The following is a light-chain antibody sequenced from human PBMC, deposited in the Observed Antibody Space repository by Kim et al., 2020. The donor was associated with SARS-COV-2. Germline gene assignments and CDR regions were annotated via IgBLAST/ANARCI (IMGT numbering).Light chain of an antibody. CDR1: NIGSKS. CDR3: QVWDSSSDHHWV. V-gene: IGLV3-21*04. CDR2: YDS. Sequence: SYELTQPPSVSVAPGKTARITCGGNNIGSKSVHWYQQKPGQAPVLVIYYDSDRPSGIPERFSGSNSGNTATLTISRVEAGDEADYYCQVWDSSSDHHWVF. J-gene: IGLJ3*02.